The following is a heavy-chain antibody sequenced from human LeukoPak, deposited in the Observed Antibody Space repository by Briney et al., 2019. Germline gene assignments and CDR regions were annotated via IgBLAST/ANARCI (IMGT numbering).Heavy chain of an antibody. J-gene: IGHJ4*02. Sequence: GGSLRLSCAASGFTVSSYEMNWVRQAPGKGLEWVSAISGSGDNTYYADSLKGRFTISRDNAKNSLYLQMNSLRAEDTAVYYCATEQLAAAGTVLDYWGQGTLVTVSS. CDR2: ISGSGDNT. CDR3: ATEQLAAAGTVLDY. CDR1: GFTVSSYE. V-gene: IGHV3-48*03. D-gene: IGHD6-13*01.